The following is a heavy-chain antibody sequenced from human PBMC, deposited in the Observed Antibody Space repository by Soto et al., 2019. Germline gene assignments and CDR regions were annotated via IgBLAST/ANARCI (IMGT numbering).Heavy chain of an antibody. CDR3: ARRPYGDYDY. CDR1: GYSFTTSG. J-gene: IGHJ4*02. Sequence: GASVKVSCKASGYSFTTSGITWVRQAPGQGLEWMGWISTYNGNTNYAQKLQDRVTLTTDTSTSTAYMELRSLRSDDTAVYYCARRPYGDYDYWGQGTLVTVSS. D-gene: IGHD4-17*01. CDR2: ISTYNGNT. V-gene: IGHV1-18*01.